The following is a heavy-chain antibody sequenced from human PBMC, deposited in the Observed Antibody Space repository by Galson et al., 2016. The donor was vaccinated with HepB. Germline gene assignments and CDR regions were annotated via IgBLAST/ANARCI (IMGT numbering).Heavy chain of an antibody. V-gene: IGHV1-3*01. D-gene: IGHD2-21*02. CDR3: ARGSDVTCRGGDCTLDY. CDR1: GYTFSTYA. J-gene: IGHJ4*02. CDR2: INGGNGDT. Sequence: SVKVSCKASGYTFSTYAIHWVRQAPGQSLEWMGWINGGNGDTKFSHKFQGRVSFTSDTSASTAYMGLSSLRSEDTAVFYCARGSDVTCRGGDCTLDYWGQGTLVTVSS.